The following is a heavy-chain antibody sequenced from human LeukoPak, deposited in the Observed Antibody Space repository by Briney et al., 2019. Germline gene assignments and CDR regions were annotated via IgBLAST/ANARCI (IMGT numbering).Heavy chain of an antibody. V-gene: IGHV3-23*01. D-gene: IGHD4-17*01. CDR2: IGGSGSNT. Sequence: GGSLRLSCVASDFTFPNYAMTWVRLAPGKGLEWVSSIGGSGSNTNYADSVRGRFTVSRDNSENTLYLQMNSLRAEDTAVYYCGRDPNGDYVGAFEFWGQGTLVSVSS. CDR3: GRDPNGDYVGAFEF. J-gene: IGHJ3*01. CDR1: DFTFPNYA.